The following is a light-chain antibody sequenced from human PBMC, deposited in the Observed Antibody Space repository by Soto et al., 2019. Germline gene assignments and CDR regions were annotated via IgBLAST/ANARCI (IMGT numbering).Light chain of an antibody. Sequence: AIQVTQSPSSLSASVGDTVTITCRASQGISSAFAWYQQKPGKVPRLLIYDDFNLQSGVPSRFSGSGSGTDFTLTISRLQPEDFATYYCQQLETYPLTFGQGTRLEVK. CDR3: QQLETYPLT. J-gene: IGKJ5*01. CDR2: DDF. CDR1: QGISSA. V-gene: IGKV1-13*02.